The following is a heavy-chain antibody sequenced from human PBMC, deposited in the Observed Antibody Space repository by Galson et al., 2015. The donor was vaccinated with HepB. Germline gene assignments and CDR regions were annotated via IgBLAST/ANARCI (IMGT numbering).Heavy chain of an antibody. CDR3: ARATLGWIDP. Sequence: SLRLSCAASGFTFSDYDMSWIRQAPGKGLGWVSYISGSGRTSIFYADSVKGRFTISRDNAKNSLYLQMNFLRAEDTAVYYCARATLGWIDPWGRGTLVTVSS. CDR2: ISGSGRTSI. CDR1: GFTFSDYD. D-gene: IGHD2/OR15-2a*01. J-gene: IGHJ5*02. V-gene: IGHV3-11*01.